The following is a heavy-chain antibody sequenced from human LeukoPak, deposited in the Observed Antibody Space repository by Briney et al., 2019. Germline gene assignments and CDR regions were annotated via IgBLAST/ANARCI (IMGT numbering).Heavy chain of an antibody. Sequence: GGSLRLSCAASEFTFNSYSMNWVRQAPGKGLEWVSSISSSSNYIYYADSVKGRFTISRDNAQNSLFLQMNSLRAEDTAVYYCARQVPAAHFDFWGQGTLVTVSS. V-gene: IGHV3-21*01. CDR1: EFTFNSYS. J-gene: IGHJ4*02. D-gene: IGHD2-2*01. CDR3: ARQVPAAHFDF. CDR2: ISSSSNYI.